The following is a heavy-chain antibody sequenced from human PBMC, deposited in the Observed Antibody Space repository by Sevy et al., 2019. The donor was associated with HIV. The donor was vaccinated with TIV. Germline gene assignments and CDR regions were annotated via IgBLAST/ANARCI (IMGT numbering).Heavy chain of an antibody. CDR1: GFTFSPYA. D-gene: IGHD2-15*01. J-gene: IGHJ4*02. CDR2: IRGKPFGGKT. Sequence: GGSLRLSCTASGFTFSPYAMSWFRQAPGKGLEWVAFIRGKPFGGKTEYAASVKGRFTISRDDSKSIAYLDMNSLKIDDSAIYYCAREAGVVVVVAANQFDYWGLGTLVTVSS. CDR3: AREAGVVVVVAANQFDY. V-gene: IGHV3-49*03.